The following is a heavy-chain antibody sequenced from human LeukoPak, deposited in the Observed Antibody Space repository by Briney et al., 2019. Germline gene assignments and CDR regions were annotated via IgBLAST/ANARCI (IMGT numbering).Heavy chain of an antibody. CDR3: AKDSPPTSEWLPDY. Sequence: GGSLRLSCVGSGFTFRSYGMHWVRQAPGKGLEWVAFIRQDGSKKFYADSVKGRFTISRDNSQNTLYLQVDSLRVDDTAVYYCAKDSPPTSEWLPDYWGQGTLVTISS. V-gene: IGHV3-30*02. CDR2: IRQDGSKK. J-gene: IGHJ4*02. CDR1: GFTFRSYG. D-gene: IGHD5-12*01.